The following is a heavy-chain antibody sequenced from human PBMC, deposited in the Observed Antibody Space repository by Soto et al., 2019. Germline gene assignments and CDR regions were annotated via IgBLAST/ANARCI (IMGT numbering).Heavy chain of an antibody. CDR2: IYYSGST. CDR1: GGSISSYC. CDR3: ARDRRYDSSGYYHPGYYYGMDV. D-gene: IGHD3-22*01. V-gene: IGHV4-59*01. J-gene: IGHJ6*02. Sequence: SETLSLTCPVSGGSISSYCWSWIRPPPGKGLEWIGYIYYSGSTNYNPSLKSRVTISVDTSKNQFSLKLSSVTVADTAVYYCARDRRYDSSGYYHPGYYYGMDVWGQGTTVTVSS.